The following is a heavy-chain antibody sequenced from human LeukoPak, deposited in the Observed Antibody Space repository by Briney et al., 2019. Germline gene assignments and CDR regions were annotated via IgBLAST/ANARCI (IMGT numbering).Heavy chain of an antibody. CDR2: ISSSTTTI. Sequence: GGSLRLSCAASGFTFTSYSMNWVRQAPGKGLEWVSYISSSTTTIYYADSVKGRFTISRDNAKNSLYLQMNSLRAEDTAVYYCARAGLYDILTGYIDYWGQGTLVTVSS. J-gene: IGHJ4*02. CDR1: GFTFTSYS. CDR3: ARAGLYDILTGYIDY. V-gene: IGHV3-48*01. D-gene: IGHD3-9*01.